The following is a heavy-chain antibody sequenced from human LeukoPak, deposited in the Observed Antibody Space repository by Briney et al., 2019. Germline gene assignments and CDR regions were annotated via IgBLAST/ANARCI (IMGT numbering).Heavy chain of an antibody. D-gene: IGHD1-14*01. CDR2: IYTSGIT. CDR3: ARQAQDGTDNYFDP. Sequence: SETLSLTCTVSSGSISGHYWSWIRQSPGRGLEWIGNIYTSGITKYNPSLSRRVTISIDTSKNQFSLKVTSMTAADTAVYYCARQAQDGTDNYFDPWGQGTLVPVSS. J-gene: IGHJ5*02. V-gene: IGHV4-4*09. CDR1: SGSISGHY.